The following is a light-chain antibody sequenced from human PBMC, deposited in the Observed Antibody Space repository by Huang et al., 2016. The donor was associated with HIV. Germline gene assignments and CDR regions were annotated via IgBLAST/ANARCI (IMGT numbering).Light chain of an antibody. CDR2: GAY. V-gene: IGKV3-11*01. CDR3: QQRFS. Sequence: DIVLTQSPATRSLSPGGRATLSCRASHNISSYLKWYQQKADQAPRLLIYGAYNRATDIPARLSGSGSGTDFTLTITRLESEDFAVYYCQQRFSCGPGTRLDMK. CDR1: HNISSY. J-gene: IGKJ3*01.